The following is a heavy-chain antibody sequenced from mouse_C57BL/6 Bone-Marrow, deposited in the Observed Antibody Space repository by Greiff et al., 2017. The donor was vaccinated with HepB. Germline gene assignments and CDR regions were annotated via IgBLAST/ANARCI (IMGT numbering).Heavy chain of an antibody. CDR3: ARPYGKGYAMDY. CDR2: IYPRSGNT. Sequence: VQLQESGAEPARPGASVKLSCKASGYTFTSYGISWVKQRTGQGLEWIGEIYPRSGNTYYNEKFKGKATLTADKSSSTAYMELRSLTSEDSAVYFCARPYGKGYAMDYWGQGTSVTVSS. V-gene: IGHV1-81*01. CDR1: GYTFTSYG. J-gene: IGHJ4*01. D-gene: IGHD2-1*01.